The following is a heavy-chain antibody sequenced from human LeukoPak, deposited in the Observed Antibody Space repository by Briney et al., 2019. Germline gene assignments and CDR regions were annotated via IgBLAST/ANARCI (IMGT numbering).Heavy chain of an antibody. CDR3: ARDKKWELPLSYYYGMDV. CDR1: GYTFIIYY. V-gene: IGHV1-18*04. CDR2: ISAYNGNT. J-gene: IGHJ6*02. Sequence: GASVKVSCKASGYTFIIYYIHWVRQAPGQGLEWMGWISAYNGNTNYAQRLQGRVTMTTDTSTSTAYMELRSLRSDDTAVYYCARDKKWELPLSYYYGMDVWGQGTTVTVSS. D-gene: IGHD1-26*01.